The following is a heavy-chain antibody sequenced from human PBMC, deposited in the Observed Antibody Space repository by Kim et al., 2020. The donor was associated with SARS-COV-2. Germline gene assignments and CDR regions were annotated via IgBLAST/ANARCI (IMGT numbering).Heavy chain of an antibody. Sequence: GGSLRLSCAASGFTFSSYAMSWVRQAPGKGLEWVSAISGSGGSTYYADSVKGRFTISRDNSKNTLYLQMNSLRDEDTAVYYCAKFGAAAIRGYYFDYWGPGSLVTVSS. V-gene: IGHV3-23*01. CDR1: GFTFSSYA. D-gene: IGHD2-2*02. J-gene: IGHJ4*02. CDR2: ISGSGGST. CDR3: AKFGAAAIRGYYFDY.